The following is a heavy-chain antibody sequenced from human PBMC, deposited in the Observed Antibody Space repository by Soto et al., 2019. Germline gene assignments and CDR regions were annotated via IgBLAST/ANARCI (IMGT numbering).Heavy chain of an antibody. CDR2: IFDTGKT. V-gene: IGHV4-30-2*01. CDR3: ACLDGYNRYFDL. CDR1: GGSINTGGCS. D-gene: IGHD5-12*01. Sequence: QVQLQESGSGLVKPSQTLSLTCAVSGGSINTGGCSWSWIRLPPGRALEWIGYIFDTGKTYYSASLKSRVTMSVDTAQNQFSLRLESVTAADTAIYFRACLDGYNRYFDLWGRGTLVTVSS. J-gene: IGHJ2*01.